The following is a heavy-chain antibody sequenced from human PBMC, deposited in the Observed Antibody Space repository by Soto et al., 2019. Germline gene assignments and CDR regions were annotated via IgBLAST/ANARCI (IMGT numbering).Heavy chain of an antibody. CDR2: MYFGGSF. CDR1: GASVSNGY. V-gene: IGHV4-59*02. D-gene: IGHD3-22*01. J-gene: IGHJ5*02. Sequence: SETLSVTRTVSGASVSNGYSSWIRQPPEKGLEWIGFMYFGGSFNYNPSLTSRVTISVDTPKNQFSLKVSSVTAADTAVYYCARSYYDATGFAVDPWGQGTLVTVSS. CDR3: ARSYYDATGFAVDP.